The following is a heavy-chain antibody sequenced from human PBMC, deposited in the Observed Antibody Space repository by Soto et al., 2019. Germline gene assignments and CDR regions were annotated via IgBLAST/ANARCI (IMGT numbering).Heavy chain of an antibody. CDR3: ARLGTYNWNLWYFDY. Sequence: QVQLVQSGAEVKKPGASVKVSCKASGYTFTSYGISWVRQAPGQGLKWMGWISAYNGNTNYPQKLQGRVTMTTDTSTSTAYMELRSLRSDDTAVYYCARLGTYNWNLWYFDYWGQGTLVTVSS. CDR1: GYTFTSYG. CDR2: ISAYNGNT. V-gene: IGHV1-18*01. D-gene: IGHD1-7*01. J-gene: IGHJ4*02.